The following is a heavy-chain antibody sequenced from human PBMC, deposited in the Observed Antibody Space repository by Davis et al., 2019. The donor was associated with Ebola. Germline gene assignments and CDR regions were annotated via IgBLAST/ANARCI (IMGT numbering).Heavy chain of an antibody. Sequence: PGGSLRLSCAASGFTFSSYGMHWVRQAPGKGLEWVAFIRYDGSNKYYADSVKGRFTISRDNSKNTRYLQMNSLRAEDTAVYYCAKSSTSTLNWFDPWGQGTLVTVSS. CDR2: IRYDGSNK. CDR3: AKSSTSTLNWFDP. J-gene: IGHJ5*02. CDR1: GFTFSSYG. V-gene: IGHV3-30*02. D-gene: IGHD2-2*01.